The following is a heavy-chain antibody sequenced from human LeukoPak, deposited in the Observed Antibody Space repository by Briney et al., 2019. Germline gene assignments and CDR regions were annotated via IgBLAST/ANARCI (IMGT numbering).Heavy chain of an antibody. V-gene: IGHV3-23*01. CDR1: GFTFTNYV. D-gene: IGHD4-17*01. CDR3: AKDAYGDYGWPIDY. CDR2: VSGSGGST. Sequence: PPGGSLRLSCAASGFTFTNYVMTWVRQTPGKGLESLSAVSGSGGSTSYADSVKGRFTISRDNSKNTLYLQMNSLRAEDTALYYCAKDAYGDYGWPIDYWGQGTLDTVSA. J-gene: IGHJ4*02.